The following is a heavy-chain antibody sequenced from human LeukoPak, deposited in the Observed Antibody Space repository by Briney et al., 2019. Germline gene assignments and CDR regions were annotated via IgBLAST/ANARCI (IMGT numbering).Heavy chain of an antibody. J-gene: IGHJ5*02. V-gene: IGHV4-59*08. CDR2: IYYSGST. D-gene: IGHD5-18*01. CDR3: ARAAMGTNWFDP. CDR1: GGSISSYY. Sequence: SETLSLTCTVSGGSISSYYWSWIRQPPGKGLEWIGYIYYSGSTDYNPSLKSRVTISVDTSKNQFSLKLSSVTAADTAVYYCARAAMGTNWFDPWGQGTLPTVSS.